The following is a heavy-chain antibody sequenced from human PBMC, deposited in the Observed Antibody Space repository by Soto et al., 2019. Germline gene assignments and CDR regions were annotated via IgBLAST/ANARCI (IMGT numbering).Heavy chain of an antibody. CDR3: VRPLPSGQTHARDV. D-gene: IGHD3-10*01. V-gene: IGHV3-53*01. CDR1: GLPVAGSY. CDR2: IYNDGTT. Sequence: GGSLRLSGVASGLPVAGSYMPWVRQAPGKGLEWASVIYNDGTTYYSQSVEGRFTISRDTSKNTLYLQMDRLRDEDTAVYYCVRPLPSGQTHARDVWGQGTTVTVSS. J-gene: IGHJ6*02.